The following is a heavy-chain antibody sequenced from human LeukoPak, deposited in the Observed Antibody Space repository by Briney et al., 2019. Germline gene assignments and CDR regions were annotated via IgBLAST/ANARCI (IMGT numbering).Heavy chain of an antibody. D-gene: IGHD1-26*01. CDR2: IYHSGST. V-gene: IGHV4-39*01. CDR3: ASGSRTGYYYYYYGMDV. Sequence: SETLSLTCTVSGGSISSSSYYCGWIRQPPGKGLEWIGSIYHSGSTYYNPSLKSRVTLSVETSKNQFTLKLSSVTAADTAVYYCASGSRTGYYYYYYGMDVWGQGTTVTVSS. J-gene: IGHJ6*02. CDR1: GGSISSSSYY.